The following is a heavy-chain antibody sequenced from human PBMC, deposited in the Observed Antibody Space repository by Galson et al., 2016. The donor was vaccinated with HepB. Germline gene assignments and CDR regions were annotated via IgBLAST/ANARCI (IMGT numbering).Heavy chain of an antibody. V-gene: IGHV4-61*02. CDR2: IFISGST. CDR1: GGPISGGIYY. CDR3: ARGVRYSSRWYDYGLDV. J-gene: IGHJ6*04. D-gene: IGHD6-13*01. Sequence: TLSLTCTVSGGPISGGIYYWSWIRQPAGKGLEWIGRIFISGSTNYNPSLKSRVTILVDTSKNQFSLKLSSVTAAETAVCYCARGVRYSSRWYDYGLDVWGKGTTVTVSS.